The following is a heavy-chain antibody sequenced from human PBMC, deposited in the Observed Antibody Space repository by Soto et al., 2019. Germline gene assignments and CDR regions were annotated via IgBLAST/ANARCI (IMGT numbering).Heavy chain of an antibody. CDR3: ARDGSIAAAGIFDY. CDR2: IWYDGSNK. D-gene: IGHD6-13*01. CDR1: GFTFSSYG. Sequence: QVQLVESGGGVVQPGRSLRLSCAASGFTFSSYGMHWVRQAPGKGLEWAAVIWYDGSNKYYADSVKGRFTISRDNSKNTLYLKMNSLRAEDTAVYYWARDGSIAAAGIFDYWGQGTRVTVSS. J-gene: IGHJ4*02. V-gene: IGHV3-33*01.